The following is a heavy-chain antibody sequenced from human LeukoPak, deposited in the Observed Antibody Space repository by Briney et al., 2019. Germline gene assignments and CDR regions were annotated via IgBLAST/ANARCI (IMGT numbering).Heavy chain of an antibody. CDR1: GYSFTNYG. D-gene: IGHD6-19*01. Sequence: ASVKVSCKASGYSFTNYGINWVRQAPGQGLEWMGWIITNTGNPTYAQDFTGRFVFSLDTSVTTAYLQITSLKAADTAVYYCARTVVTVSGEENWFDPWGQGTLVTVSS. V-gene: IGHV7-4-1*02. CDR3: ARTVVTVSGEENWFDP. CDR2: IITNTGNP. J-gene: IGHJ5*02.